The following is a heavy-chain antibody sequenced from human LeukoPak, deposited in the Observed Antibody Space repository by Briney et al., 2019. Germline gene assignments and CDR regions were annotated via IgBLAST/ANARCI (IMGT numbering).Heavy chain of an antibody. Sequence: SETLSLTCAVYGGSFSGYYWSWIRQPPGKGLEWIGEINHSGSTNYNPSLKSRVTISVDTSKNQFSLKLSSVTAADTAVYYCARTYYYDSSGYSIWFDPWGQGTLVTVSS. D-gene: IGHD3-22*01. V-gene: IGHV4-34*01. CDR3: ARTYYYDSSGYSIWFDP. CDR2: INHSGST. CDR1: GGSFSGYY. J-gene: IGHJ5*02.